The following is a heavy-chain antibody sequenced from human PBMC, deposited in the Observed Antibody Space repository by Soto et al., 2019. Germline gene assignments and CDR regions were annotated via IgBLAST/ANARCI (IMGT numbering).Heavy chain of an antibody. CDR2: INPYNGNT. CDR3: ARVVAAAPVYYGMDV. CDR1: GFTFAIYG. V-gene: IGHV1-18*01. J-gene: IGHJ6*02. Sequence: ASVKVSCKASGFTFAIYGITWVRQAPGQGLEWMGWINPYNGNTNYAQKFQGRVTMTTDTSTSTGYMELRSLRSDDTAVYYCARVVAAAPVYYGMDVWGQGTTVTVSS. D-gene: IGHD2-15*01.